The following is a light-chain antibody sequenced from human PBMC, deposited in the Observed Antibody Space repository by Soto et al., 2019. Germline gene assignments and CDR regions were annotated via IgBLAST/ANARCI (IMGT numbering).Light chain of an antibody. J-gene: IGKJ2*01. V-gene: IGKV3-20*01. CDR2: GAS. Sequence: EIVLTQSPGTLSLSPGERATLSCRASQSISSNYFAWYQQKPGQAPRLLIYGASTRANGIPDKFSGSGSGTDFTLTISRLEPEDFAVYYYQHYGSSPPMYTFGQGTKLEIK. CDR3: QHYGSSPPMYT. CDR1: QSISSNY.